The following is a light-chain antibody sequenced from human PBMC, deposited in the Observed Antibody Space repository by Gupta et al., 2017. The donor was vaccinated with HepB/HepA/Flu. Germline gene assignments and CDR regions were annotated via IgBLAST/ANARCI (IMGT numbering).Light chain of an antibody. CDR2: SNN. CDR1: SSNIGSNY. J-gene: IGLJ3*02. Sequence: QSVLTQPPPASATPRQRVPISCSGSSSNIGSNYVYWYQQLPGTAPKPLIFSNNQRPSGVPDRFSGSKSGTSASLAISGLRSEEEADDYCAAWDDSLSGWVFGGGTKLTVL. V-gene: IGLV1-47*02. CDR3: AAWDDSLSGWV.